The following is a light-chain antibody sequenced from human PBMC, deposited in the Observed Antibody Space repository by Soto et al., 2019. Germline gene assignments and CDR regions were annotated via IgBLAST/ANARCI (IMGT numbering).Light chain of an antibody. J-gene: IGKJ2*01. CDR1: QRIARW. V-gene: IGKV1-5*03. CDR2: RSS. CDR3: QQYKTYTYT. Sequence: DIQMTQSPSTLSASVGDRVTITCRASQRIARWLAWYQQKPGKAPKLLIYRSSSLESGVPARFSGCGHGTEFTFTISSLQPDDFATYYCQQYKTYTYTFAQGTKLEIK.